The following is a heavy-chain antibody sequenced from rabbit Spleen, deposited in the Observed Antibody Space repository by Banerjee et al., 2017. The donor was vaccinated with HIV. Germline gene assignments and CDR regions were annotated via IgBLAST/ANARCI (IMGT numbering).Heavy chain of an antibody. J-gene: IGHJ6*01. CDR2: IDTGSRDFT. V-gene: IGHV1S45*01. Sequence: QEHLEESGGGLVQPGASLTLTCKASGIDFINYNFICWVRQAPGKGLEWIACIDTGSRDFTYYASWAKGRFTISKTSSTTVALQMTSLTVADTATYFCARDTGSSFSTYGMGLWGQGTLVTVS. D-gene: IGHD8-1*01. CDR3: ARDTGSSFSTYGMGL. CDR1: GIDFINYNF.